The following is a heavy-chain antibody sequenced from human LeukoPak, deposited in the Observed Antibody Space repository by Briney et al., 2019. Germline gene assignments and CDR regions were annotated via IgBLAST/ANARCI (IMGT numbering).Heavy chain of an antibody. CDR2: IYYSGST. D-gene: IGHD3-16*01. J-gene: IGHJ4*02. V-gene: IGHV4-39*01. Sequence: SETLSLTCTVSGGSISSSSYYWGWIRQPPGKGLEWIGSIYYSGSTYYNPSLKSRVTISVDTSKNQFSLKLSSVTAADTAVYYCARHPFGVVPRIDYRGQGTLVTVSS. CDR1: GGSISSSSYY. CDR3: ARHPFGVVPRIDY.